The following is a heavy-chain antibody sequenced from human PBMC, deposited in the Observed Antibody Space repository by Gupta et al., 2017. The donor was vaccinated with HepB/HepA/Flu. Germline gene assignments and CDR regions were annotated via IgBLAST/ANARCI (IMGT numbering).Heavy chain of an antibody. J-gene: IGHJ4*02. V-gene: IGHV4-34*01. D-gene: IGHD3-3*01. CDR2: GSR. CDR3: ARLTYDFWSGYYGTFDF. Sequence: GSRNYNPSLKSRVTISVDTSKNQFSLNINSVTAADTAVYYCARLTYDFWSGYYGTFDFWGQGTLVTVSS.